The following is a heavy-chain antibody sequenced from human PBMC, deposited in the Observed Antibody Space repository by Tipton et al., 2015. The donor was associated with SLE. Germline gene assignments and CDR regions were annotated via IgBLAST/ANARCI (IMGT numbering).Heavy chain of an antibody. CDR1: GGSISSGGHY. J-gene: IGHJ4*02. CDR2: IYYNGNT. D-gene: IGHD2/OR15-2a*01. CDR3: VRGSTFYGF. V-gene: IGHV4-31*03. Sequence: TLSLTCTVSGGSISSGGHYWSWIRQQPGKGLEWIGYIYYNGNTDSNPSLKSRLMMSVDRSKNQFSLNLNSVTAADTAMYYCVRGSTFYGFWGQGTLVTVSS.